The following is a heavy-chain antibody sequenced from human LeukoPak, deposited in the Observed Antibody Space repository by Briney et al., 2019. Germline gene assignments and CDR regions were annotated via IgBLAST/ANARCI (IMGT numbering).Heavy chain of an antibody. CDR3: AKDGYTYANSHAQHVDY. Sequence: PGGSLRLSCAAPGFTFSSSAMSWVRQAPGKGLEWVSAISNNGGYTYYADSVQGRFTISRDNSKSTLCLQMNSLRAEDTAVYYCAKDGYTYANSHAQHVDYWGQGTLVTVSS. J-gene: IGHJ4*02. V-gene: IGHV3-23*01. CDR1: GFTFSSSA. D-gene: IGHD5-18*01. CDR2: ISNNGGYT.